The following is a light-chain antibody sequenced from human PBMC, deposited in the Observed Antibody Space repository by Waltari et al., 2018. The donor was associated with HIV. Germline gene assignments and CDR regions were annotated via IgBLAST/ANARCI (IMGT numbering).Light chain of an antibody. CDR2: EDN. CDR3: QSCYNTYRV. J-gene: IGLJ3*02. V-gene: IGLV6-57*03. Sequence: FMLTQPQSVSDSPGKTVTISCTRTSGNIARHYVHWYQHRPGSAPSLVIYEDNQRPPGVPGRFSGSIDTSSNSASLTISGLEPEDEAFYYCQSCYNTYRVFGGGTKLTVL. CDR1: SGNIARHY.